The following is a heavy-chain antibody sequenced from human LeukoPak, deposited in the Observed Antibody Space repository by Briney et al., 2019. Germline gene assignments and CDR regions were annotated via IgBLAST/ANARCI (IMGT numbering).Heavy chain of an antibody. CDR2: ISYDGSNK. J-gene: IGHJ4*02. CDR3: ARDRSVTTSFDY. CDR1: GFTFSTYG. D-gene: IGHD4-17*01. V-gene: IGHV3-30*19. Sequence: GGSLRLSCAASGFTFSTYGMHWVRQAPGKGLEWVAVISYDGSNKYYADSVKGRFTISRDNSKNTLYLQMNSLRAEDTAVYYCARDRSVTTSFDYWGQGTLVTVSS.